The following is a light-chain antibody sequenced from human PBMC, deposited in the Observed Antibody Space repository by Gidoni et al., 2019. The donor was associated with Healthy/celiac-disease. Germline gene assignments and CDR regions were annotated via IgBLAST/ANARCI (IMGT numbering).Light chain of an antibody. CDR2: GNS. CDR1: GSNIGAGYD. J-gene: IGLJ2*01. V-gene: IGLV1-40*01. CDR3: QSYDSSLSGSRV. Sequence: QSVLTQPPSVSGAPGQSVPISCTGSGSNIGAGYDVHWYQQLPGTAPKLLIYGNSNRPSGVPDRFSGSKSGTSASLAITGLQAEDEADYYCQSYDSSLSGSRVFGGGTKLTVL.